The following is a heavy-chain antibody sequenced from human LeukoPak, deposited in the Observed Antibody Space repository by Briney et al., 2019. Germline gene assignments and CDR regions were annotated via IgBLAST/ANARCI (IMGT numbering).Heavy chain of an antibody. Sequence: PSETLSLTCTVSGGSISSSSYYWGWIRQPPGKGLEWIESIYYSGSTYYNPSLKSRVTISVDTSKNQFSLKLSSVTAADTAVYYCARHLPLHYSSSLGYFQHWGQGTLVTVSS. D-gene: IGHD6-13*01. CDR3: ARHLPLHYSSSLGYFQH. V-gene: IGHV4-39*01. J-gene: IGHJ1*01. CDR2: IYYSGST. CDR1: GGSISSSSYY.